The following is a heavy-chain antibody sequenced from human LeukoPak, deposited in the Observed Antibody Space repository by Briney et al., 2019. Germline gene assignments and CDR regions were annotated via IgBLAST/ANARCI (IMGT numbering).Heavy chain of an antibody. V-gene: IGHV4-30-4*08. D-gene: IGHD3-3*01. CDR3: AREHSYDFWSGYYTSYFDY. J-gene: IGHJ4*02. CDR1: Y. CDR2: IYDSGST. Sequence: YMSWVRQPPGKGLEWVGSIYDSGSTYYNPSLKSRVTISVDTSKNQFSLKLSSVTAADTAVYYCAREHSYDFWSGYYTSYFDYWGQGTLVTVSS.